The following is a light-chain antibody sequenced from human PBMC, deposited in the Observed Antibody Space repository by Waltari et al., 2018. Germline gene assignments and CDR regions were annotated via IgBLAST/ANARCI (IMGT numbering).Light chain of an antibody. V-gene: IGLV1-47*01. CDR1: SSNIGSNY. CDR2: RNN. CDR3: AAWDDSLSGPV. Sequence: QSVLTQPPSASETPGQRVTISCSGRSSNIGSNYVYWYQHLPGTAPKLLIYRNNQRPSGVPDRFSGSKSGTSASLAISGLRSEDEADYYCAAWDDSLSGPVFGGGTKLTVL. J-gene: IGLJ2*01.